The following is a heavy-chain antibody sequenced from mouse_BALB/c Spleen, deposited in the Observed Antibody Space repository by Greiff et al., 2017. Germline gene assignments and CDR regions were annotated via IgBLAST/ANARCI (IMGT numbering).Heavy chain of an antibody. CDR1: GYSITSDYA. V-gene: IGHV3-2*02. Sequence: EVQLQESGPGLVKPSQSLSLTCTVTGYSITSDYAWNWIRQFPGNKLEWMGYISYSGSTSYNPSLKSRISITRDTSKNQFFLQLNSVTIEDTATYYCARGGIDYAMDYWGQGTSVTVSS. J-gene: IGHJ4*01. CDR2: ISYSGST. CDR3: ARGGIDYAMDY.